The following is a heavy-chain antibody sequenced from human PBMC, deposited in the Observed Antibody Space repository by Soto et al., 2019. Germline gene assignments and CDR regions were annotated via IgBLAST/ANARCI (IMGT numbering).Heavy chain of an antibody. D-gene: IGHD6-13*01. CDR1: GYTFTGYY. CDR2: INPNSGGT. CDR3: ARGALRAAAGTFDY. J-gene: IGHJ4*02. V-gene: IGHV1-2*02. Sequence: ASVKVSCKASGYTFTGYYMHWVRQAPGQGLEWMGWINPNSGGTNYAQKFQGRVTMTRDTSISTAYMELSRLRSDDTAVYYCARGALRAAAGTFDYWGQGTLVTVSS.